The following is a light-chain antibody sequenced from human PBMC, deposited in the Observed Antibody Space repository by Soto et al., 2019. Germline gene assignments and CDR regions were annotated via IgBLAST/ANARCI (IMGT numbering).Light chain of an antibody. CDR1: SSDVGSYNL. J-gene: IGLJ1*01. Sequence: QSALTQPASVSGSPGQSITISCTGTSSDVGSYNLVSWYQQYAGKAPKLVIYAGSKRPSGVSDRFSASKSGNTASLTISGLQAEDEADYYCCSYAGSQGTHYIFGTGTKVTVL. CDR2: AGS. CDR3: CSYAGSQGTHYI. V-gene: IGLV2-23*01.